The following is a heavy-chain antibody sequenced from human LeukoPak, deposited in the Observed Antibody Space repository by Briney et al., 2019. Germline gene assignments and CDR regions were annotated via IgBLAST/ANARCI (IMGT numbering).Heavy chain of an antibody. D-gene: IGHD5-18*01. CDR1: GFTFSSYA. CDR2: ISSNGGST. J-gene: IGHJ6*02. V-gene: IGHV3-64*01. CDR3: ARTGYSYDYYYYGMDV. Sequence: GGSLRLSCAASGFTFSSYAMHWVRQAPGKGLEYVSAISSNGGSTYYANSVKGRFTISRDNSKNTLYLQMGSLRAEDMAVYYCARTGYSYDYYYYGMDVWGQGTTVTVSS.